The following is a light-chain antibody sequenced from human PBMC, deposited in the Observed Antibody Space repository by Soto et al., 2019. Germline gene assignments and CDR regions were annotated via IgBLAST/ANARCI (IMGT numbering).Light chain of an antibody. CDR3: QQYNNWPPWT. CDR2: GAS. Sequence: EIVMTQSPATLSVSPGERATLSCRASQSVSSSYLAWYQQKPGQAPRLLIYGASSRATGIPDRFSGGGSGTEFTLTISSLQSEDFAVYYCQQYNNWPPWTFGQGTKVDI. J-gene: IGKJ1*01. V-gene: IGKV3D-15*01. CDR1: QSVSSSY.